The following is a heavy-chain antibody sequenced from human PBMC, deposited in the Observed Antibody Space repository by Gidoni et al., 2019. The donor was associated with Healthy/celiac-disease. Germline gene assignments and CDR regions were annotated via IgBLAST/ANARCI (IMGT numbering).Heavy chain of an antibody. CDR1: GFTFSSYG. J-gene: IGHJ5*02. Sequence: QVQLVESGGGVVQPGRSLRLSCSASGFTFSSYGMHWVRQAPGKGLEWVAVISYDGSNKYYADSVKGRFTISRDNSKNTLYLQMNSLRAEDTAVYYCAKDRVRISSGYYAWGQGTLVTVSS. CDR2: ISYDGSNK. V-gene: IGHV3-30*18. D-gene: IGHD3-22*01. CDR3: AKDRVRISSGYYA.